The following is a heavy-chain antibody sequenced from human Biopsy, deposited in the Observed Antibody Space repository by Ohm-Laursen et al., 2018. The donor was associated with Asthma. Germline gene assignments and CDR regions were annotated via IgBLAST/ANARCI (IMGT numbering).Heavy chain of an antibody. CDR3: ATARRFINLLNGIMITSFPS. CDR1: GVTFSRTD. D-gene: IGHD3-10*01. J-gene: IGHJ5*01. Sequence: ASAKASRKVSGVTFSRTDITSVRQAPGHELQWMGWIRLYNGDTNYADNFEGRVTMTADSSTNTAYRELRSLRCDDTAVYYCATARRFINLLNGIMITSFPSWGQGTLVTVSS. V-gene: IGHV1-18*01. CDR2: IRLYNGDT.